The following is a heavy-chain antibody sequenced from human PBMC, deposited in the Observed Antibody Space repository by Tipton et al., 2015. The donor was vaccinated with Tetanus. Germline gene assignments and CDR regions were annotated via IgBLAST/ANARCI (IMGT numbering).Heavy chain of an antibody. J-gene: IGHJ1*01. Sequence: QLVQSGAEVRKPGESLKISCRGSGYSFTNYWLIWVRQMPGKGLEWMGIIYPGDSETRYSPSFQGHVTMSADKSINTAYLQWSSLRASDTAIYYCARLHLRTFASSSGYWGHGTMVTVSS. D-gene: IGHD6-6*01. CDR1: GYSFTNYW. CDR3: ARLHLRTFASSSGY. V-gene: IGHV5-51*01. CDR2: IYPGDSET.